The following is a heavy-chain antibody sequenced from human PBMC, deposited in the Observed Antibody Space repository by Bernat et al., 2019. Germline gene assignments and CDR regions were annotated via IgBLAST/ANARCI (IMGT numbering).Heavy chain of an antibody. CDR2: IRSKAYGGTT. V-gene: IGHV3-49*04. CDR3: TGDYIAVAGTDYYYMDV. D-gene: IGHD6-19*01. CDR1: GFTFGDYA. Sequence: EVQLVESGGGLVQPGRSLRLSCTASGFTFGDYAMSWVRQAPVKGLEWVGFIRSKAYGGTTEYAASVKGRFTISRDDSKSIAYLQMNSLKTEDTAVYYCTGDYIAVAGTDYYYMDVWGKGTTVTVSS. J-gene: IGHJ6*03.